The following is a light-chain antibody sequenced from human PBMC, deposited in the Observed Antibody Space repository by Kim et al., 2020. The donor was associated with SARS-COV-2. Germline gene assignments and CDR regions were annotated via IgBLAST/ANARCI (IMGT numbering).Light chain of an antibody. CDR3: QQYGNSPVT. CDR1: QSVSSSY. V-gene: IGKV3-20*01. J-gene: IGKJ2*01. Sequence: LSPGGRATLSCRPAQSVSSSYLASYQQKPGQAPRLLIYGASSRATGSPDRFSGSGSGTDFTLTISRLEPEDFAVYYCQQYGNSPVTFGQGTKLEI. CDR2: GAS.